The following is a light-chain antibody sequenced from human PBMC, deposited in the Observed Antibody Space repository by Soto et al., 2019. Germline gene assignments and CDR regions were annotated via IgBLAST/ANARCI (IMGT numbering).Light chain of an antibody. CDR2: EVS. V-gene: IGLV2-8*01. Sequence: QSALTQPPSASGSPGQSVTISCTGTSSDVGGYNYVSWYQQHPGKAPKLMIYEVSKRPSGVPDRFSGSKSGNTASLTVSGLQAEDEADYYCSSYAGGNNLEFGGGTKLTVL. CDR1: SSDVGGYNY. CDR3: SSYAGGNNLE. J-gene: IGLJ2*01.